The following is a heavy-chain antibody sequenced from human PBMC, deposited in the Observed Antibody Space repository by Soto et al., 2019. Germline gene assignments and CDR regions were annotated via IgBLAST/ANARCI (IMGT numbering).Heavy chain of an antibody. V-gene: IGHV4-59*01. CDR1: GGSISSYY. J-gene: IGHJ4*02. CDR2: IYYSGST. D-gene: IGHD2-15*01. CDR3: ARGWAAVYCSGGSCYPRPYSYGFDY. Sequence: SETLSLTCTVSGGSISSYYWSWIRQPPGKGLEWIGYIYYSGSTNYNPSLKSRVTISVDTSKNQFSLKLSSVTAADTAVYYCARGWAAVYCSGGSCYPRPYSYGFDYWGQGTLVTVSS.